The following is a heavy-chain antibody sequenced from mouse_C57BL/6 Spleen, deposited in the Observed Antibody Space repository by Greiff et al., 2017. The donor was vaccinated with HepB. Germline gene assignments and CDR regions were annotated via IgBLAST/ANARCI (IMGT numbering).Heavy chain of an antibody. J-gene: IGHJ4*01. V-gene: IGHV5-17*01. CDR3: ARDDLGYAMDD. Sequence: EVKLLESGGGLVKPGGSLKLSCAASGFTFSDYGMHWVRQAPEKGLEWVAYISSGSSTIYYADTVKGRFTISRDNAKNTRFLQMTSLRSEETAMYYCARDDLGYAMDDWGQGTSVTVSS. CDR1: GFTFSDYG. D-gene: IGHD5-5*01. CDR2: ISSGSSTI.